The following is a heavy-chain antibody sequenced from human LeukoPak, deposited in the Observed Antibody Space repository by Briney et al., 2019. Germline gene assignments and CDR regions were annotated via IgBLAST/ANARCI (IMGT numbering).Heavy chain of an antibody. CDR1: GASINFISYY. J-gene: IGHJ3*02. D-gene: IGHD6-13*01. CDR3: ARDLSSSLLGAFDI. CDR2: VFSSGST. V-gene: IGHV4-39*07. Sequence: SETLSLTCTVSGASINFISYYWGWIRQPPGKGLEWIGNVFSSGSTYYNPSLKSRVTISVDRSKNQFSLKLSSVTAADTAVYYCARDLSSSLLGAFDIWGQGTMVTVSS.